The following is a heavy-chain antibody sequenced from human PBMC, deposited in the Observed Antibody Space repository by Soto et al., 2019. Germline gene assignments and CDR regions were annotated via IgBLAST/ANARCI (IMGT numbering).Heavy chain of an antibody. CDR2: INVSGGT. V-gene: IGHV4-34*01. CDR3: ARGRFGGNHLHFDF. Sequence: QVQLQQWGAGLLKPSETLSLTCAVYGGSFSGYFWSWLRQPPGKGLEWIGEINVSGGTDYNPSLESRVTISVVRSKSQFALNLRSVTAADSAVYYCARGRFGGNHLHFDFWGQGTLVTVSA. D-gene: IGHD2-15*01. J-gene: IGHJ4*02. CDR1: GGSFSGYF.